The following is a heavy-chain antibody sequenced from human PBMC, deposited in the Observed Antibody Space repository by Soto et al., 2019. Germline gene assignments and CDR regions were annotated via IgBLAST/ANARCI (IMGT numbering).Heavy chain of an antibody. J-gene: IGHJ4*02. Sequence: PSETLSLTCTVSSGSLSSGGYYWNWIRQHPVKGLEWIGYIYFTGITYSTPSLKSRVTLSVDTSKSQFSLKLSSVTAADTAIYYCARQSTGYSVEVDYWAQGTLVPVSS. D-gene: IGHD6-13*01. CDR2: IYFTGIT. V-gene: IGHV4-31*03. CDR3: ARQSTGYSVEVDY. CDR1: SGSLSSGGYY.